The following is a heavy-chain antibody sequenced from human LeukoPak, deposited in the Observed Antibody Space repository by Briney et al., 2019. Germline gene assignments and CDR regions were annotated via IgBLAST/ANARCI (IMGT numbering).Heavy chain of an antibody. CDR1: GFTFDDYA. CDR3: AKDPTTYYDSSGSLGWFDP. Sequence: GGSLRLSCAASGFTFDDYAMHWVRQAPGKGLEWVSLISGDGGSTYYADSVKGRFTISRDNSKNSLYLQMNSLRTEDTALYYRAKDPTTYYDSSGSLGWFDPWGQGTLVTVSS. V-gene: IGHV3-43*02. J-gene: IGHJ5*02. D-gene: IGHD3-22*01. CDR2: ISGDGGST.